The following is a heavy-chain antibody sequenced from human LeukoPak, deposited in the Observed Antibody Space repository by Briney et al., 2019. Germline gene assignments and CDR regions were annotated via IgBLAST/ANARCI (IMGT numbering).Heavy chain of an antibody. CDR1: GYTFTSYD. Sequence: ASVKVSCKASGYTFTSYDINWVRQATGQGLEWMGWMNPNSGNTNYAQKLQGRVTMTTDTSTSTAYMELRSLRSDDTAVYYCARVISGYDFWSGYRPTFDYWGQGTLVTVSS. V-gene: IGHV1-18*01. CDR2: MNPNSGNT. CDR3: ARVISGYDFWSGYRPTFDY. D-gene: IGHD3-3*01. J-gene: IGHJ4*02.